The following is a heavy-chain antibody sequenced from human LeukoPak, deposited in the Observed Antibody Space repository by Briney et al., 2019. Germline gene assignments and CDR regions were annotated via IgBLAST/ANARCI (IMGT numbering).Heavy chain of an antibody. D-gene: IGHD3-10*02. J-gene: IGHJ6*04. CDR2: ISNSGSSA. V-gene: IGHV3-23*01. Sequence: GGSLRLSCAASGFTFSNSAMTWVRQVPGKGLEWVSPISNSGSSAYYADFVKGRFTIARDNAKNSLYLQMNSLRAEDTAVYYCAELGITMIGGVWGKGTTVTISS. CDR1: GFTFSNSA. CDR3: AELGITMIGGV.